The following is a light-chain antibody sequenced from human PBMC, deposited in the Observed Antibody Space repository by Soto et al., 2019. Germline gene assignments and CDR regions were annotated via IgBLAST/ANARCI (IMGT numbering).Light chain of an antibody. J-gene: IGKJ1*01. CDR3: QQSYTTLWT. V-gene: IGKV1-39*01. CDR2: TAS. Sequence: DIQMTQSPSSLTASVEESVTITCRASQRISNLLNWYQQKPGKAPKLLIHTASSLQTGVPSRFTGSGSGTDFSLTINSLQPEDFATYYCQQSYTTLWTFGQGTKVDIK. CDR1: QRISNL.